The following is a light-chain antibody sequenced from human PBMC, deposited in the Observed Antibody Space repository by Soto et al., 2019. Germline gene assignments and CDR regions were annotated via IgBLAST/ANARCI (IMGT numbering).Light chain of an antibody. J-gene: IGKJ5*01. CDR3: RVRANLLVA. Sequence: SAVSRAGKERRSLSSLASQSISSWLAWYQQKLGRAPRLLIYDASSLDSGVPSRFSVSGYGTEFTLTISILQPDDFVVYSRRVRANLLVAFGEGTRLDIK. V-gene: IGKV1-5*01. CDR1: QSISSW. CDR2: DAS.